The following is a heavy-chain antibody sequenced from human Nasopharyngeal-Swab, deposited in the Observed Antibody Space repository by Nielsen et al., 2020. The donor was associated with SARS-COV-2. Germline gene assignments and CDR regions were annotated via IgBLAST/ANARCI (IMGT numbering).Heavy chain of an antibody. V-gene: IGHV3-53*01. CDR2: IYSAGQT. D-gene: IGHD3-3*01. CDR3: ARGVGVDDFWSGRFDY. J-gene: IGHJ4*02. CDR1: GFTFSSYA. Sequence: GGSLRLSCVASGFTFSSYAMTWVRQAPGKGLEWVSVIYSAGQTNYADSVKGRFTISRDNSKNTLYLQMNSLRAEDTAVYYCARGVGVDDFWSGRFDYWGQGTLVTVSS.